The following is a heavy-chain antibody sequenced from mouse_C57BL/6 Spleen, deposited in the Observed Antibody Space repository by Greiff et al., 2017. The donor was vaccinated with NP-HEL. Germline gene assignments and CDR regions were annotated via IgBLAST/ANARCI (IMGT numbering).Heavy chain of an antibody. J-gene: IGHJ2*01. CDR1: GYTFTDYE. D-gene: IGHD1-1*01. CDR2: IDPETGGT. Sequence: LQESGAELVRPGASVTLSCKASGYTFTDYEMHWVKQTPVHGLEWIGAIDPETGGTAYNQKFKGKAILTADKSSSTAYMELRSLTSEDSAVYYCTIITTVDYFDYWGEGTTLTVSS. CDR3: TIITTVDYFDY. V-gene: IGHV1-15*01.